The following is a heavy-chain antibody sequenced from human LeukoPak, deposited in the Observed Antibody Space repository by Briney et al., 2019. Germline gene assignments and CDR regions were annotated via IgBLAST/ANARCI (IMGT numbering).Heavy chain of an antibody. D-gene: IGHD3-22*01. CDR2: IYYSGNT. CDR3: ARDQYYYDSSGYSPFDY. V-gene: IGHV4-39*07. CDR1: CVSVSSSNSY. Sequence: SETLSLTCTVSCVSVSSSNSYWGWIRQPPGKGLEGIGSIYYSGNTYYNASLKSQVSISIDTSKNQFSLKLSSVTAADTAVYYCARDQYYYDSSGYSPFDYWGQGTLVTVSS. J-gene: IGHJ4*02.